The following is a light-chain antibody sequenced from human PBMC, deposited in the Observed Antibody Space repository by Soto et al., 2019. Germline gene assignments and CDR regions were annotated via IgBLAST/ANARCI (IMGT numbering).Light chain of an antibody. CDR2: DDS. Sequence: SYELTQPPSVSVAPGQTARITCGGNNIGSETVHWYHQQPGQAPVLVIFDDSDRPSGIPERFSGSNSGNMATLTISRVEAGDEADYYCQVWHISSDHYVFGPGTQLTVL. CDR3: QVWHISSDHYV. CDR1: NIGSET. J-gene: IGLJ7*01. V-gene: IGLV3-21*02.